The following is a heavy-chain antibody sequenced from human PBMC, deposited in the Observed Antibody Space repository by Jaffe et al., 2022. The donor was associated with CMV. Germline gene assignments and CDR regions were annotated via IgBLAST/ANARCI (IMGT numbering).Heavy chain of an antibody. J-gene: IGHJ4*02. CDR3: ARDGTVRLGELSY. V-gene: IGHV3-33*08. CDR2: IWYDGSNK. Sequence: QVQLVESGGGVVQPGRSLRLSCAASGFTFSSYGMHWVRQAPGKGLEWVAVIWYDGSNKYYADSVKGRFTISRDNSKNTLYLQMNSLRAEDTAVYYCARDGTVRLGELSYWGQGTLVTVSS. CDR1: GFTFSSYG. D-gene: IGHD3-16*02.